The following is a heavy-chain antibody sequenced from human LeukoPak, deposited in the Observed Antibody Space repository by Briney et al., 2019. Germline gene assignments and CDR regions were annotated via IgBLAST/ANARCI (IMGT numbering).Heavy chain of an antibody. CDR2: ISYDGSSK. CDR1: GFAFSSYG. D-gene: IGHD5-18*01. Sequence: GGSLRLSCAASGFAFSSYGMHWVRQAPGKGLEWVAVISYDGSSKYYADSVKGRFTISRDNSKNTLYLQMNSLRAEDTAVYYCAKADTAGPYFDYWGQGTLVTVSS. V-gene: IGHV3-30*18. J-gene: IGHJ4*02. CDR3: AKADTAGPYFDY.